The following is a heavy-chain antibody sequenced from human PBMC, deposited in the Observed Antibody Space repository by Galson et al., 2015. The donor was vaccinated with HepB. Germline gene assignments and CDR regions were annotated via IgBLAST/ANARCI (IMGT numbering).Heavy chain of an antibody. CDR2: INPSGGST. V-gene: IGHV1-46*01. D-gene: IGHD3-3*01. CDR1: GYTFTSYY. J-gene: IGHJ6*03. CDR3: ARDSSPNYDFWSGYPNYYYYYMDV. Sequence: SVKVSCKASGYTFTSYYMHWVRQAPGQGLEWMGIINPSGGSTSYAQKFQGRVTMTRDTSTSTVYMELSSLRSEDTAVYYCARDSSPNYDFWSGYPNYYYYYMDVWGKGTTVTVSS.